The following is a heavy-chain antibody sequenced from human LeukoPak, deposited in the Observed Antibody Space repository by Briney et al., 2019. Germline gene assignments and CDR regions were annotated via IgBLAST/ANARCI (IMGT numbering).Heavy chain of an antibody. Sequence: GGSLRLSCAASGFTFSNAWMSWVRQAPGKGLEWVGRIKSKTDGETTDYAASVKGRFTISRDDSKNTLYLQMNSLKTEDTAVYYCTTAYSSSWYAFDIWGQGTMVTVSS. V-gene: IGHV3-15*01. CDR3: TTAYSSSWYAFDI. CDR2: IKSKTDGETT. J-gene: IGHJ3*02. CDR1: GFTFSNAW. D-gene: IGHD6-13*01.